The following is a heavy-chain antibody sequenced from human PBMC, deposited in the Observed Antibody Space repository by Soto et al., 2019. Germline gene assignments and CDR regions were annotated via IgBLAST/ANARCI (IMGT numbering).Heavy chain of an antibody. Sequence: SETLSLTCAVSSGSISSSNWWSWVRQPPGKGLEWIGEIYHSGSTNYNPSLKSRVTISVDKSKNQFSLKLSSVTAADTAVYYCARAGRPGDWFDPWGQGTLVTVSS. CDR1: SGSISSSNW. D-gene: IGHD1-1*01. CDR3: ARAGRPGDWFDP. J-gene: IGHJ5*02. V-gene: IGHV4-4*02. CDR2: IYHSGST.